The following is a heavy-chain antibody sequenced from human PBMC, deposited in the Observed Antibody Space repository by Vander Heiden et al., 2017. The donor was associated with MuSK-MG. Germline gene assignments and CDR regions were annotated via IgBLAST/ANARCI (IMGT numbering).Heavy chain of an antibody. CDR1: GFTFSSYA. CDR2: IINSGGST. Sequence: EVPLLESGAGWVQTGGSLRLVCAASGFTFSSYAMNWVRQAPGKGLEWVSTIINSGGSTFYADAVKGRFTISRDNSKNTLYLQMSSLRGDDTAVYFCAKDRGIRGSYFDLWGQGTLVTVSS. V-gene: IGHV3-23*01. CDR3: AKDRGIRGSYFDL. D-gene: IGHD1-26*01. J-gene: IGHJ4*02.